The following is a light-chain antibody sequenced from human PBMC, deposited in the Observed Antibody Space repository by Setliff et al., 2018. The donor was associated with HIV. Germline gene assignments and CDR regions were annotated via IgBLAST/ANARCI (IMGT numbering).Light chain of an antibody. Sequence: QSALTQPASASGSPGQSITIFCTGTSSDVGGYNLVSWYQHHPDKAPKLIIYEVRERPSGVSNRFSGSKSGNTASLTISGLQAEDEADYYCCSFAGSNTYVFGPGTKVTVL. CDR3: CSFAGSNTYV. CDR1: SSDVGGYNL. CDR2: EVR. J-gene: IGLJ1*01. V-gene: IGLV2-23*02.